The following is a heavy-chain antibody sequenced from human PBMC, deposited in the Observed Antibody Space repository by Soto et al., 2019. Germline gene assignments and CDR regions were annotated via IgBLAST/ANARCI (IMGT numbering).Heavy chain of an antibody. V-gene: IGHV5-51*01. CDR1: GYSFTSYC. Sequence: GESLKISCKGSGYSFTSYCIGWVRQMPGKGLEWMGIIYPGDSDTRYSPSFQGQVTISADKSISTAYLQWSSLKASDTAMYYCARSYYDILTGYYGFDYWGQGTLVTVSS. D-gene: IGHD3-9*01. J-gene: IGHJ4*02. CDR2: IYPGDSDT. CDR3: ARSYYDILTGYYGFDY.